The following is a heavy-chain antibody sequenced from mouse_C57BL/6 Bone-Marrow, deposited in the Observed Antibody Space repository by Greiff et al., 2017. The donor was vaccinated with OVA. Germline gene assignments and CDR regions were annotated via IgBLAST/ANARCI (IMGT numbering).Heavy chain of an antibody. CDR2: IDPETGGT. CDR3: TRGGWLSY. D-gene: IGHD3-3*01. V-gene: IGHV1-15*01. Sequence: QVQLQQSGAELVRPGASVTLSCKASGYTFTDYEMHWVKQTPVHGLEWIGAIDPETGGTAYNQKFKGKAILTADKSSSTAYMELRSLTPEDSAVYYCTRGGWLSYWGQGTLVTVSA. J-gene: IGHJ3*01. CDR1: GYTFTDYE.